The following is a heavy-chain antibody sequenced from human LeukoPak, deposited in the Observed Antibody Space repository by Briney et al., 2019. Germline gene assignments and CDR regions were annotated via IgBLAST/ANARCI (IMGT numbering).Heavy chain of an antibody. D-gene: IGHD5-18*01. V-gene: IGHV1-8*03. J-gene: IGHJ4*02. CDR2: MNPNSGNT. CDR3: ARVDTAMGDY. CDR1: GYTFTGYY. Sequence: GASAKVSCKASGYTFTGYYMHWVRQAPGQGLEWMGWMNPNSGNTGYAQKFQGRVTITRNTSISTAYMELSSLRSEDTAVYYCARVDTAMGDYWGQGTLVTVSS.